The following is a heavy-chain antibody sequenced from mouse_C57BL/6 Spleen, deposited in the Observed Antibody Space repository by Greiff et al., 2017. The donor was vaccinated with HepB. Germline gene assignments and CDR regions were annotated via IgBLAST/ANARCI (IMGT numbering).Heavy chain of an antibody. Sequence: EVQLVESGPGLVKPSQSLSLTCSVTGYSITSGYYWNWIRQFPGNKLEWMGYISYDGSNNYNPSLKNRIAITRDTSKNQFFLKLNSVTTEDTATYYCAREDGYYGTDYWGQGTTLTVSS. CDR1: GYSITSGYY. CDR3: AREDGYYGTDY. J-gene: IGHJ2*01. CDR2: ISYDGSN. D-gene: IGHD2-3*01. V-gene: IGHV3-6*01.